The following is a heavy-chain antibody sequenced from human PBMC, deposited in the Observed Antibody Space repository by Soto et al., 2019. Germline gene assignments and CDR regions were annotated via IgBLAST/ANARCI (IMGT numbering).Heavy chain of an antibody. CDR3: ARELWLRAAAGTKRGMGY. CDR2: IWYDGSNT. CDR1: GFTFSSYG. D-gene: IGHD6-13*01. V-gene: IGHV3-33*01. Sequence: QVQLVVSGGGVVQPRRSLSISCAASGFTFSSYGMHWVRQAPGKGLEWVAFIWYDGSNTYYADSVKGRFTISRDNSKNTLYLQMNSLRAEDTAVYYCARELWLRAAAGTKRGMGYWGQGTLVTVSS. J-gene: IGHJ4*02.